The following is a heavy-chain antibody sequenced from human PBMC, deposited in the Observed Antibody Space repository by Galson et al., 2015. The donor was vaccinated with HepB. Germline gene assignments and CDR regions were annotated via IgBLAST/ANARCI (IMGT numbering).Heavy chain of an antibody. CDR2: IYYSGST. CDR3: ARSGGWYFGGVSNYGMDV. J-gene: IGHJ6*02. CDR1: GYSISSSNW. V-gene: IGHV4-28*01. D-gene: IGHD6-19*01. Sequence: SETLSLTCAVSGYSISSSNWWGWIRQPPGKGLEWIGYIYYSGSTYYNPSLKSRVTMSVDTSKNQFSLKLSSVTAVDTAVYYCARSGGWYFGGVSNYGMDVWGQGTTVTVSS.